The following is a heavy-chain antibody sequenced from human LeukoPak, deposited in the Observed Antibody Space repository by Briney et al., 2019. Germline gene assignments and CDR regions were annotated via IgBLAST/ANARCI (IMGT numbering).Heavy chain of an antibody. Sequence: GGSLRLSCAASGSSFSSYSMTWVRQAPGKGLEWVSSIDNSGLRAYYADSVKGRLTISRDNSKSTLYLQVSSLRGEDTAIYYCAQGRGTNSDPTLDFWGQGALVIVSS. CDR1: GSSFSSYS. CDR2: IDNSGLRA. J-gene: IGHJ4*02. V-gene: IGHV3-23*01. D-gene: IGHD5-24*01. CDR3: AQGRGTNSDPTLDF.